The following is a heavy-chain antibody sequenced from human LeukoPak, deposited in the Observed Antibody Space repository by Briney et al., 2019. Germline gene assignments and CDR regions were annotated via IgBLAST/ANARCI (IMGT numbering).Heavy chain of an antibody. D-gene: IGHD6-19*01. V-gene: IGHV1-46*01. CDR1: GYTFTSYD. CDR3: AGAVAEHQFDY. CDR2: INPSGGST. J-gene: IGHJ4*02. Sequence: GASVKVSCKASGYTFTSYDINWVRQATGQGLEWMGIINPSGGSTSYAQKFQGRVTMTRDMSTSTVYMELSSLRSEDTAVYYCAGAVAEHQFDYWGQGTLVTVSS.